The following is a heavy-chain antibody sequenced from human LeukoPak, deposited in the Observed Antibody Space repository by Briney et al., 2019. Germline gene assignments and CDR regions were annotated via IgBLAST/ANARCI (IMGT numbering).Heavy chain of an antibody. CDR2: VNGDGTTT. J-gene: IGHJ3*02. Sequence: GGSLRLSCTTSGFTFSNYWMNWVRPALGKGLVWVSVVNGDGTTTGHADSVKGRFTISRDNATNTLYLQMSSLRVEDTAVYYCVRGYSGAFEIWGQGTMVTVSS. D-gene: IGHD2-15*01. V-gene: IGHV3-74*01. CDR1: GFTFSNYW. CDR3: VRGYSGAFEI.